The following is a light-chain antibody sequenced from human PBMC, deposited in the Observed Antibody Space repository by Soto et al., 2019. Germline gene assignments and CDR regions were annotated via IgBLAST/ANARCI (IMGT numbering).Light chain of an antibody. CDR2: DAS. Sequence: DIQMTQSPSSVSASVGDRVTITCRASQGINNWLVWYQQKQGEDPKVLIYDASSLQGGVPSRFSGSGSGTDFPLTISTLQPEDSGTYLCQQGNTLPLTFGGGTKVDIK. J-gene: IGKJ4*01. V-gene: IGKV1-12*01. CDR3: QQGNTLPLT. CDR1: QGINNW.